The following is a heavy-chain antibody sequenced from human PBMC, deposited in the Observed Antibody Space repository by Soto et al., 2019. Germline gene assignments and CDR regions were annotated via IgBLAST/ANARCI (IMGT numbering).Heavy chain of an antibody. V-gene: IGHV1-46*03. CDR2: INPSGGST. J-gene: IGHJ4*02. CDR3: ARGVLSGYFLAPFDY. Sequence: ASVKVSCKASGYTFTSYYMHWVRQAPGQGLEWMGIINPSGGSTSYAQKFQGRVTMTRDTSTSTVYMELSSLRSEDTAVYYCARGVLSGYFLAPFDYWGRGNLVTVSS. D-gene: IGHD5-12*01. CDR1: GYTFTSYY.